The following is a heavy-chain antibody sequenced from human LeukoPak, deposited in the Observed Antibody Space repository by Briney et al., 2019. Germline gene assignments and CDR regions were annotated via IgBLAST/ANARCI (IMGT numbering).Heavy chain of an antibody. CDR1: GGTFSSYA. V-gene: IGHV1-69*04. CDR3: ARDRTIAAAGPHIDY. Sequence: SVKVSCKASGGTFSSYAISWVRQAPGQGLEWMGRIIPILGIANYAQKFQGRVTITADKSTSTAYMELSSLRSEDTAVYYCARDRTIAAAGPHIDYWGQGTLVTVSS. CDR2: IIPILGIA. J-gene: IGHJ4*02. D-gene: IGHD6-13*01.